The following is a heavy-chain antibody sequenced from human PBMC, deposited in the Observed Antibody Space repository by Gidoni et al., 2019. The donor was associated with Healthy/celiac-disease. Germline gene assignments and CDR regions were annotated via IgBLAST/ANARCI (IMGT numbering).Heavy chain of an antibody. V-gene: IGHV3-11*01. CDR1: GCTFRDYY. CDR3: ARTADGYKPDY. CDR2: IRSRGRTI. Sequence: QVPLVESGGGLVQPGGSLSISCGASGCTFRDYYMSWIRQDPGKGMEWVSYIRSRGRTIYYADSVKGRFTISRDNAKNSLYLQMNSLRAEDTAVYYCARTADGYKPDYWGQGTLVTVSS. D-gene: IGHD5-12*01. J-gene: IGHJ4*02.